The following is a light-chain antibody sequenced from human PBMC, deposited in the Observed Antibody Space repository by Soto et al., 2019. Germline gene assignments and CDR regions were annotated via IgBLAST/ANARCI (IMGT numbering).Light chain of an antibody. V-gene: IGKV1-39*01. CDR2: SAS. CDR1: QSIINS. Sequence: DIQMTPSPPSLSASVGDRVTITCRASQSIINSVNWYQHKPGKAPKLLIHSASTLQGGVHSRFSGSGSGTVFTLTISGLQPEDYATYFCQQSYSTPTWTFGPGTNVDIK. CDR3: QQSYSTPTWT. J-gene: IGKJ1*01.